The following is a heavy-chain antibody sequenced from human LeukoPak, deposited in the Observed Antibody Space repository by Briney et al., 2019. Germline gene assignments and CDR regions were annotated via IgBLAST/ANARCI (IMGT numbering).Heavy chain of an antibody. CDR2: IYYSGST. Sequence: PSETLSLTCTVPGGSISSSSYYWGWIRQPPGKGLEWIGSIYYSGSTYYNPSLKSRVTISVDTSKNQFSLKLSSVTAADTAVYYCASWGDDPWGQGTLVTVSS. CDR1: GGSISSSSYY. V-gene: IGHV4-39*01. J-gene: IGHJ5*02. D-gene: IGHD3-16*01. CDR3: ASWGDDP.